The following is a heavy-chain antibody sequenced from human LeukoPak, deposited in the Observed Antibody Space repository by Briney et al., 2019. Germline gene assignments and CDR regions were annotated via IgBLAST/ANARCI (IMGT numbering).Heavy chain of an antibody. CDR3: AKDRGSYGDYAVFDF. V-gene: IGHV3-23*01. D-gene: IGHD4-17*01. CDR1: GFTFSRYA. Sequence: GGSLRLSCAAYGFTFSRYAMSWVRQAPGKGLEWVSSLSASGGNTYYADSVKGRFTISRDNSKDTLDLQMNSLRAEDMAIYYCAKDRGSYGDYAVFDFWGQGTLVTVSS. J-gene: IGHJ4*02. CDR2: LSASGGNT.